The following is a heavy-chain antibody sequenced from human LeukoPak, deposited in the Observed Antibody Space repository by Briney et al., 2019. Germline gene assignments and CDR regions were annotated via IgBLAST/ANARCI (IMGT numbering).Heavy chain of an antibody. J-gene: IGHJ6*02. CDR3: ARRGTGHGMDV. V-gene: IGHV3-74*01. CDR1: GFTFNNYW. CDR2: INNDGSSA. D-gene: IGHD1-1*01. Sequence: GGSLRLSCAASGFTFNNYWIHWVRQVPGKGLVWVSRINNDGSSASYVDSVKGRFTISRDNAKNTLFLQMNSLRAEDTAVYYCARRGTGHGMDVWGQGTTVIVPS.